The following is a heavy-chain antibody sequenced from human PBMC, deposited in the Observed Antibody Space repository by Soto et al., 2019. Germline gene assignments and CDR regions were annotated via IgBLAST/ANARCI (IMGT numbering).Heavy chain of an antibody. D-gene: IGHD6-13*01. CDR2: TIPIFGTA. V-gene: IGHV1-69*01. CDR3: ARVSAAAGTNLYYYYGMDV. CDR1: GGTFSSYA. Sequence: QVQLVQSGAEVKKPGSSVKVSCKASGGTFSSYAISWVRQAPGQGLEWMGGTIPIFGTANYAQKFQGRVTITADESTSTAYMELSSLRSEDTAVYYCARVSAAAGTNLYYYYGMDVWGQGTTVTVSS. J-gene: IGHJ6*02.